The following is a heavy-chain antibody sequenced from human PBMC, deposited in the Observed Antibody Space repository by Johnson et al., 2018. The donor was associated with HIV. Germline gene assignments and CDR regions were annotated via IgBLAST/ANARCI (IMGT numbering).Heavy chain of an antibody. CDR2: ISYDGTNK. J-gene: IGHJ3*01. D-gene: IGHD1-26*01. CDR3: ASGGPLSGSDECCFDV. CDR1: GFTFSNYA. V-gene: IGHV3-30*03. Sequence: QEKLVESGGGVVHPGRSLRLSCAASGFTFSNYAMHWVRQAPGKGLQWVAVISYDGTNKYYADSVKGRFTVSSDNSKHTLCLQMNSLRVADTPVSSCASGGPLSGSDECCFDVWGQGTMVTVSS.